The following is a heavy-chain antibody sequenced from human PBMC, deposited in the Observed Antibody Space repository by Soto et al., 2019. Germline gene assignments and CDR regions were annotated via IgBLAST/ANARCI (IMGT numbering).Heavy chain of an antibody. CDR2: IYNSGSA. D-gene: IGHD5-18*01. Sequence: LSLTCTVSGGSFTSGDYYWSWIRQPPGKGLEWIGYIYNSGSAYYNPSLKSRVTISVDTSKNQFSLKLNSITAADTAVYYCARAGRIQVWSEIDYWGQGILVTVSS. CDR3: ARAGRIQVWSEIDY. V-gene: IGHV4-30-4*01. J-gene: IGHJ4*02. CDR1: GGSFTSGDYY.